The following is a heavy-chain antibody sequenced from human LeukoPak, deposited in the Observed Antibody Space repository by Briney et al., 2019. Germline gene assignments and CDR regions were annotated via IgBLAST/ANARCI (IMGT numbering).Heavy chain of an antibody. J-gene: IGHJ4*02. CDR3: AKGALAGFDF. Sequence: PGGSLRLSCAASGFTFSSYAMSWVRQAPGKGLEWVSSISSSGGSTYYTDSVKGRLTISRDDSKNTLYLQMNSLRAEDTAVYYCAKGALAGFDFWGQGTLVTVSS. V-gene: IGHV3-23*01. CDR1: GFTFSSYA. CDR2: ISSSGGST.